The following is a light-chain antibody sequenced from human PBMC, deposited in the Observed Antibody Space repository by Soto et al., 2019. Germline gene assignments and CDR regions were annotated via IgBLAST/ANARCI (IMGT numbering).Light chain of an antibody. Sequence: DIQMTQSPSTLSASVGDRVTITCRASQSISSWLAWYQQKPGKAPKLLIYDASSLESGVPSRFSGSGSGTEFTLTISSLQPDDFATYYCHQYGRSPWTLGQGTKVDIK. J-gene: IGKJ1*01. CDR3: HQYGRSPWT. V-gene: IGKV1-5*01. CDR2: DAS. CDR1: QSISSW.